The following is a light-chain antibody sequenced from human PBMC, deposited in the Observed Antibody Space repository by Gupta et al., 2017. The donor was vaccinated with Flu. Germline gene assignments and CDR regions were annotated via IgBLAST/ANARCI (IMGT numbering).Light chain of an antibody. CDR2: VAS. V-gene: IGKV1-39*01. Sequence: DIQMTQSPSSLSASVGDRVTMSCRASQTIVTYLHWYQQRPGKVPKLLISVASNLPVGVPSRFSGSGSGTDFTLTITGLQPEDFATYYCQQSYDAPYTFGQGTKLEMK. J-gene: IGKJ2*01. CDR3: QQSYDAPYT. CDR1: QTIVTY.